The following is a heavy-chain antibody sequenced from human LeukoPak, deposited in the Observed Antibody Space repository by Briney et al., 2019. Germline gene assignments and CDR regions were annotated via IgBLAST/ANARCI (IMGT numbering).Heavy chain of an antibody. Sequence: PGGSLRLSCAASGFTFSSYDMHWVRQATGKGLEWVSAIGTAGDTYYPGSVKGRFTISRENAKNSLYLQMNSLRAGDTAVYYCAREGVPAAPGGIDVWGQGTTVTVSS. V-gene: IGHV3-13*04. J-gene: IGHJ6*02. D-gene: IGHD2-2*01. CDR1: GFTFSSYD. CDR3: AREGVPAAPGGIDV. CDR2: IGTAGDT.